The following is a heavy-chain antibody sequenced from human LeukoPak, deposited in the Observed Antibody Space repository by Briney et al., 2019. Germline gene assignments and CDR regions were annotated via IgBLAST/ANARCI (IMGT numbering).Heavy chain of an antibody. CDR3: ARVRSSDWFDP. D-gene: IGHD6-19*01. Sequence: SVKVSCKASGGTFSSYAISWVRQAPGQGLEWMGGIIPIFDTANYAQKFQGRVTITADKSTYTAYMELSSMRSEDTAMYYCARVRSSDWFDPWGQGTLVIVSS. CDR1: GGTFSSYA. CDR2: IIPIFDTA. J-gene: IGHJ5*02. V-gene: IGHV1-69*06.